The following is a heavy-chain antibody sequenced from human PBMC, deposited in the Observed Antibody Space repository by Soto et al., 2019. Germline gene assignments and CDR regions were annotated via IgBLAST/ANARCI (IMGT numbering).Heavy chain of an antibody. CDR1: GGSISSSTYY. Sequence: QLQLQESGPGLVKPSETLSLTCTVSGGSISSSTYYWGWIRQPPGKGLEWIGSIYHSGTTNYNPSLKSRDSVAADTSNNQFARKPSSVTAADTAVYYCARHVPNAAVAAEYWSQGTLVTVSS. CDR3: ARHVPNAAVAAEY. CDR2: IYHSGTT. J-gene: IGHJ4*02. D-gene: IGHD6-19*01. V-gene: IGHV4-39*01.